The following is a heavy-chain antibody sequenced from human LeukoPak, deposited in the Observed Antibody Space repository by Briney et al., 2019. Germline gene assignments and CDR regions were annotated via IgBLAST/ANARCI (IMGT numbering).Heavy chain of an antibody. V-gene: IGHV4-59*08. CDR2: ISDRGYT. CDR3: ARFRDYGPDY. J-gene: IGHJ4*02. CDR1: GGSISSDY. D-gene: IGHD4-17*01. Sequence: SETLSLTCTVSGGSISSDYWSWIRQPPGKGLEWIGYISDRGYTNYNPSLKSRVTISVDTSKNQFSLKLSSVTAADTAVYYCARFRDYGPDYWGQGTLVTVSS.